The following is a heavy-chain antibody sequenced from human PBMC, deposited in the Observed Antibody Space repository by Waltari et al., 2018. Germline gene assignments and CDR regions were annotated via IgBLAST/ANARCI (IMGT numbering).Heavy chain of an antibody. D-gene: IGHD6-19*01. J-gene: IGHJ4*03. Sequence: QLQESGPELVKYSETLSLTRTVCGVSVSGYFWNWIRQAPGKGPEWFGYIRHTGDTKQNPSLKSRVTMSVDTSRNDFSLRLSSVTAADTAVYYCALWESGWRAFRFWGQGTLGTVSS. V-gene: IGHV4-59*08. CDR3: ALWESGWRAFRF. CDR2: IRHTGDT. CDR1: GVSVSGYF.